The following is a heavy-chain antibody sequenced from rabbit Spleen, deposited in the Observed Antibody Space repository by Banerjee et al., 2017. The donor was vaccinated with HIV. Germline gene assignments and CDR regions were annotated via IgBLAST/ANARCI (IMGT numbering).Heavy chain of an antibody. CDR3: ARDSAGREDFNL. D-gene: IGHD4-2*01. CDR2: IDVSKSGSI. CDR1: GLDFSSSYW. V-gene: IGHV1S45*01. J-gene: IGHJ4*01. Sequence: QEQLEESGGDLVKPGASLTLTCKASGLDFSSSYWICWVRQAPGKGLEWIACIDVSKSGSIYYASWAKGRFTISKTSSIMVTLQMTSLTAADTATYFCARDSAGREDFNLWGPGTLVTVS.